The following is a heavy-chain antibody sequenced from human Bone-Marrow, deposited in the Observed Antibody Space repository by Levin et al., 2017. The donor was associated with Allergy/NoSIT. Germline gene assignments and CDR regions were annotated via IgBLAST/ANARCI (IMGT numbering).Heavy chain of an antibody. Sequence: GESLKISCAASGFTFSSSTMNWVRQAPGKGLEWVSSISSDSRHTHYTDSLKGRFTISRDNAKNSLYLQMNSLRAEDTAVYYGVSGDARDYWGQGTLVTVSS. CDR1: GFTFSSST. D-gene: IGHD4-17*01. CDR3: VSGDARDY. V-gene: IGHV3-21*01. CDR2: ISSDSRHT. J-gene: IGHJ4*02.